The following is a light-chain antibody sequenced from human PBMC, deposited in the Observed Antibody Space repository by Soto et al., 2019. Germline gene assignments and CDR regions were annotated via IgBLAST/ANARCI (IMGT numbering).Light chain of an antibody. Sequence: QSALTQPVSVSGSPGQSITISCTGTSSDVGGYNYVSWYQQHPGKAPTPMIYEVSNRPSGVSNRFSGSKSGNTASLTISGLQAEDEADYYCSSYAGSNNLVFGGGTKLTVL. J-gene: IGLJ2*01. CDR2: EVS. CDR3: SSYAGSNNLV. V-gene: IGLV2-14*01. CDR1: SSDVGGYNY.